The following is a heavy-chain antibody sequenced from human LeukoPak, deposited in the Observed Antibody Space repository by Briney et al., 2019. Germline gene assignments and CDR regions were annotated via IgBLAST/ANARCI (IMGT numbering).Heavy chain of an antibody. CDR1: GYTFTGYY. J-gene: IGHJ4*02. CDR3: ASRDPAEGFLQWLPDS. CDR2: INPNSGGT. V-gene: IGHV1-2*06. Sequence: GASVKVSCKASGYTFTGYYMHWVRQAPGQGLEWMGRINPNSGGTNYAQKFHDRVTMTRDTSISTAYMELRRLRSDDTAVYYCASRDPAEGFLQWLPDSWGQGTLVTVSS. D-gene: IGHD3-3*01.